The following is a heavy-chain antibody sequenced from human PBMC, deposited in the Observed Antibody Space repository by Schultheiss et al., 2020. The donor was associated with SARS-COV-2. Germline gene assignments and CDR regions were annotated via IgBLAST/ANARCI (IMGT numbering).Heavy chain of an antibody. CDR2: ISGSGGST. CDR3: AKYPATVVTPDGAFDI. D-gene: IGHD4-23*01. Sequence: GGSLRLSCAASGFTFSSYAMSWVRQAPGKGLEWVSAISGSGGSTYYADSVKGRFTISRDNSKNTLYLQMNSLRAEDTAVYYCAKYPATVVTPDGAFDIWGQGTMVTVS. V-gene: IGHV3-23*01. CDR1: GFTFSSYA. J-gene: IGHJ3*02.